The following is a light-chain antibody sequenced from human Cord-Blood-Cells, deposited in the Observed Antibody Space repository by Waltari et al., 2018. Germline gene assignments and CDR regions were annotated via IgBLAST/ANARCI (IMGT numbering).Light chain of an antibody. V-gene: IGKV4-1*01. Sequence: DIVMTQSPASLAVSLGERATLNCKSSQNVLYSSNNKNYLAWYQQKPGQPPKLLIYWASTRESGVPDRFSGSGSGTDFTLTISSLQAEDVAVYYCQQYYSTPWTFGQGTKVEIK. CDR3: QQYYSTPWT. CDR1: QNVLYSSNNKNY. J-gene: IGKJ1*01. CDR2: WAS.